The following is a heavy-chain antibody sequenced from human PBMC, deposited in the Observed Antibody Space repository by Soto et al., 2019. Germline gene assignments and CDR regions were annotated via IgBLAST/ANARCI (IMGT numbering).Heavy chain of an antibody. Sequence: QVQLVQSGAEVKKPGSSVKVSCKASGGTFSSYAISWVRQAPGQGLEWRGEIIPISGTANYAQKFQGRVTITADESTSTAYMELSSLRSEDTAVYYCARSQGSSTSLEIYYYYYYGMDVWGQGTTVTVSS. CDR1: GGTFSSYA. CDR3: ARSQGSSTSLEIYYYYYYGMDV. D-gene: IGHD2-2*01. V-gene: IGHV1-69*01. J-gene: IGHJ6*02. CDR2: IIPISGTA.